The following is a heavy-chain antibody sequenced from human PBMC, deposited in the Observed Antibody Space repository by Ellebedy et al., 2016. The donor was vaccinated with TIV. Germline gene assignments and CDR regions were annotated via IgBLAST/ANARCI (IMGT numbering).Heavy chain of an antibody. J-gene: IGHJ4*02. Sequence: GESLKISXAASGFTFSSYWMTWVRQAPGKGLEWVANIKQDGSEKYYVDSVKGRFTISRDNAKNPLYLQMNSLRAEDTAVYYCAREEGVITSYYFDYWGQGTLVTVSS. D-gene: IGHD3-10*01. CDR3: AREEGVITSYYFDY. CDR2: IKQDGSEK. CDR1: GFTFSSYW. V-gene: IGHV3-7*01.